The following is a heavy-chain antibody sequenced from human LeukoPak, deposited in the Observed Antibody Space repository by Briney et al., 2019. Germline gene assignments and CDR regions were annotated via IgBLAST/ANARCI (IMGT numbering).Heavy chain of an antibody. Sequence: GGSLRLSCAASGFTVSSNYMSWVRQAPGKGLEWVSVIYSGGSTYYADSVKGRFTISRDNSKDTLYLQMNSLRAEDTAVYYCASSAYYDSSGYLDVWGQGTTVTVSS. D-gene: IGHD3-22*01. CDR1: GFTVSSNY. J-gene: IGHJ6*02. V-gene: IGHV3-66*02. CDR2: IYSGGST. CDR3: ASSAYYDSSGYLDV.